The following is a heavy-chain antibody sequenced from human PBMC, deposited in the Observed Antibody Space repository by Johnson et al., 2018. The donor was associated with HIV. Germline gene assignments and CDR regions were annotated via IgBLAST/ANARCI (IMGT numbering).Heavy chain of an antibody. CDR2: ISGSGGST. CDR3: ARDCQSLHSGSCHDAFDI. V-gene: IGHV3-64*04. J-gene: IGHJ3*02. Sequence: EQLVESGGTLVQHGGSLKLSCTASGFTFSGSAMHWVRQASGKGLEWVSAISGSGGSTYYADSVKGRFTISKDNSKNTVYLQMNSLRAEDTAVYYCARDCQSLHSGSCHDAFDIWGQGTMVTVSS. D-gene: IGHD6-6*01. CDR1: GFTFSGSA.